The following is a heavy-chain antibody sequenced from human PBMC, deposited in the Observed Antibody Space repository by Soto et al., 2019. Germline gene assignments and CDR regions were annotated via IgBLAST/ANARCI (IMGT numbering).Heavy chain of an antibody. CDR3: ARNGAGLEWLTLNYYGMDV. V-gene: IGHV4-59*01. J-gene: IGHJ6*02. CDR1: GGSISSYD. D-gene: IGHD3-3*01. CDR2: IYYSGST. Sequence: SETLSLTCTVSGGSISSYDWSWLRQPPGKGLEWIGYIYYSGSTNYNPSLKSRVTISVDTSKNQFSLKLSSVTAADTAVYYCARNGAGLEWLTLNYYGMDVWGQGTTVTVSS.